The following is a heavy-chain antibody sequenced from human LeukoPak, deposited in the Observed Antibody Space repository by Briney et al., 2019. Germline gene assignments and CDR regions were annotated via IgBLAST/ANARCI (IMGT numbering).Heavy chain of an antibody. D-gene: IGHD2-2*01. CDR2: IYYSGST. J-gene: IGHJ6*02. V-gene: IGHV4-59*08. Sequence: SETLSLTCTVSGGSISSYYWSWIRQPPGKGLEWIGYIYYSGSTNYNPSLKSRVTISVDTSKNQFSLKLSFVTAADTAVYYCARCSAAVSYYYYGMDVWGQGTTVTVSS. CDR3: ARCSAAVSYYYYGMDV. CDR1: GGSISSYY.